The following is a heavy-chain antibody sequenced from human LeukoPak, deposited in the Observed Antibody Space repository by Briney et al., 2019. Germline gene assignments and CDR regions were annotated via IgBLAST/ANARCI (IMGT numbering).Heavy chain of an antibody. D-gene: IGHD2/OR15-2a*01. CDR3: ARGGISPPYYYGMDV. V-gene: IGHV1-8*02. CDR1: GYTFTGYY. CDR2: MNPNSGNT. Sequence: GASVKVSCTASGYTFTGYYMHWVRQAPGQGLAWMGWMNPNSGNTGYAQKFQGRVTMTRNTSISTAYMELSSLRSEDTAVYYCARGGISPPYYYGMDVWGQGTTVTVSS. J-gene: IGHJ6*02.